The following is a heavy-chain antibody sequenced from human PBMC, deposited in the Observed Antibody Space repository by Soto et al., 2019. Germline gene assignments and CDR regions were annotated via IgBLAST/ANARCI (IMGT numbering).Heavy chain of an antibody. J-gene: IGHJ6*03. Sequence: ASVKVSCKASGYTFTGYYMHWVRQAPGQGLEWMGWINPNSGGTNYAQKFQGWVTMTRDTSISTAYMELSRLRSDDTAVYYCARGGRRDSSGWYDYYYYMDVWGKGTTVTVSS. V-gene: IGHV1-2*04. CDR1: GYTFTGYY. CDR2: INPNSGGT. D-gene: IGHD6-19*01. CDR3: ARGGRRDSSGWYDYYYYMDV.